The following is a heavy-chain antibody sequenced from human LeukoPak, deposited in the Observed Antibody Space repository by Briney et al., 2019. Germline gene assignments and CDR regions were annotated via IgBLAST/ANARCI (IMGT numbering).Heavy chain of an antibody. CDR3: AKALGIAVAGRGDY. CDR1: GFTFSSYA. J-gene: IGHJ4*02. CDR2: ISGSGGST. V-gene: IGHV3-23*01. D-gene: IGHD6-19*01. Sequence: GGSLRPSCAASGFTFSSYAMSWVRQAPGKGLEWVSAISGSGGSTYYADSVKGRFTISRDNSKNTLYLQMNSLRAEDTAVYYCAKALGIAVAGRGDYWGQGTLVTVSS.